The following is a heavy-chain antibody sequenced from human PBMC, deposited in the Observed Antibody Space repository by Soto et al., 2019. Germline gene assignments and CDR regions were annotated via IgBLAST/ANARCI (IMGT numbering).Heavy chain of an antibody. Sequence: QVQLVQSGAEVKKPGASVKVSCKTPGFTFSNYYIHWVRQAPGQGLEWMGIINPGSGTTNYAQKFLGRITVTWDTSTSTVYMQLSSLTSDDTAVYYCARPTVYYFDYWGQGTLITVSS. CDR1: GFTFSNYY. CDR3: ARPTVYYFDY. CDR2: INPGSGTT. V-gene: IGHV1-46*03. D-gene: IGHD4-17*01. J-gene: IGHJ4*02.